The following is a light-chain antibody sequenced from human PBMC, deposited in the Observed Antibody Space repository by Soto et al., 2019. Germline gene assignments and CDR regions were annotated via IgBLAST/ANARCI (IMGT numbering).Light chain of an antibody. J-gene: IGLJ1*01. Sequence: QSALTQPASVSESPGQSITISCTGTSSDVGGYNYVSWYQQHPGKAPKFMIYDVSNRPSGVSTRFSGSKSGNTAPLTISGLQAEDDADYYCNSYTTSDTRQIVFGTGTKVTVL. CDR2: DVS. V-gene: IGLV2-14*01. CDR1: SSDVGGYNY. CDR3: NSYTTSDTRQIV.